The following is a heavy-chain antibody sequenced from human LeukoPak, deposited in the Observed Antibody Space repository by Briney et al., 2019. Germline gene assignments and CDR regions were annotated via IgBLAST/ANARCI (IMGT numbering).Heavy chain of an antibody. Sequence: PSETLSLTCTVSGGSISSYYWSWIRQPPGKGLEWIGYMFYGGSTDSNPSLKSRVTISLDTSKNQFSLKLSSVTAADTAVYYCARTVGDDYVWGSLAPGYFDYWGQGTLATVSS. J-gene: IGHJ4*02. D-gene: IGHD3-16*01. CDR2: MFYGGST. V-gene: IGHV4-59*01. CDR3: ARTVGDDYVWGSLAPGYFDY. CDR1: GGSISSYY.